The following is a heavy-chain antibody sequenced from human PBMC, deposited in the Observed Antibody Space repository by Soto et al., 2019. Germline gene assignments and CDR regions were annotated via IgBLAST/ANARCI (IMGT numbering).Heavy chain of an antibody. D-gene: IGHD4-17*01. Sequence: QVRLQESGPGLVKPSQTLSLTCTVSGASISSGGYYWSWIRQHPGKGLELLGYSYYSGTTYYNPSLGSRIVISVDTSNQFSLKLSSVTAADTAVYYCARIPYGDYVGSYWGQGTRVTVSS. CDR1: GASISSGGYY. CDR3: ARIPYGDYVGSY. J-gene: IGHJ4*02. V-gene: IGHV4-31*03. CDR2: SYYSGTT.